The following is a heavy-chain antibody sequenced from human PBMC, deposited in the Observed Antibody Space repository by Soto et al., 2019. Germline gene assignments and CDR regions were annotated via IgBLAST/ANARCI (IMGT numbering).Heavy chain of an antibody. CDR3: AREGSGDSGSHFDY. CDR2: ISSSSTYT. D-gene: IGHD3-10*01. V-gene: IGHV3-11*05. CDR1: GFTFSDYY. J-gene: IGHJ4*02. Sequence: QVQLVESGGGLVKPGGSLRLSCTASGFTFSDYYMSWIRQAPGKGLEWVSYISSSSTYTNYADSVKGRFTISRDNAKNSLYLQMNSLRAEDTAVYYCAREGSGDSGSHFDYWGQGTLVTVSS.